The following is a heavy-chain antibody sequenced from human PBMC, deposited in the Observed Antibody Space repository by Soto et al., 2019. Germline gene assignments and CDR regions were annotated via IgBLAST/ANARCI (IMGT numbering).Heavy chain of an antibody. CDR3: AKESSGTGSYYKASLDY. V-gene: IGHV3-23*01. J-gene: IGHJ4*02. D-gene: IGHD3-10*01. CDR2: ISGSGSGT. CDR1: GFTLRSYA. Sequence: GSLTLSCAVSGFTLRSYAINWVRQAPGKGLEWVSSISGSGSGTYYADSVKGRFTISRDSSNNTVSLLMNSLGAEDTAIYYCAKESSGTGSYYKASLDYWGQGTLLTVSS.